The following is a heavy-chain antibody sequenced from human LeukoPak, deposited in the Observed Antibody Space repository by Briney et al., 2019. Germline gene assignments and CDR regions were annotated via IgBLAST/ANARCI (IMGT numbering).Heavy chain of an antibody. V-gene: IGHV3-23*01. CDR3: AKFPPSLVDTAMAFDY. CDR2: ISGSGGST. Sequence: PGGSLRLSCAASGFTFSSYAMSWVRQAPGKGLEWVPAISGSGGSTYYADSVKGRFTISRDNSKNTLYLQMNSLRAEDTAVYYCAKFPPSLVDTAMAFDYWGQGTLVTVSS. J-gene: IGHJ4*02. CDR1: GFTFSSYA. D-gene: IGHD5-18*01.